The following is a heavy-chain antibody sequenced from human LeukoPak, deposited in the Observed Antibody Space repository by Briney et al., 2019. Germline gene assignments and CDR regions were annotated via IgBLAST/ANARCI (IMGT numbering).Heavy chain of an antibody. CDR3: ASLLNGGVAHWFDP. CDR1: GGSISSSNYY. D-gene: IGHD7-27*01. Sequence: PSETLSLTCTVSGGSISSSNYYWGWICQPPGKGLEWIGNIYYSGNTYYNPSLNSRVTISVDTSKNQFSLKLGSVTAADTAVYYCASLLNGGVAHWFDPWGRGTLVTVSS. V-gene: IGHV4-39*01. J-gene: IGHJ5*02. CDR2: IYYSGNT.